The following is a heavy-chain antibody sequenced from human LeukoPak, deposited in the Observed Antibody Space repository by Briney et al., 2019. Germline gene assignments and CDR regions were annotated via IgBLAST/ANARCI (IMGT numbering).Heavy chain of an antibody. J-gene: IGHJ5*02. CDR3: ARALSSSWYKNWFDP. Sequence: SETLSLTCAVYGGSFSGYYWSWLRQPPGKGLEWIGEINHSGSTNYNPSLKSRVTIPVDTSKNQFSLKLSSVTAADTAVYYCARALSSSWYKNWFDPWGQGTLVTVSS. CDR2: INHSGST. V-gene: IGHV4-34*01. D-gene: IGHD6-13*01. CDR1: GGSFSGYY.